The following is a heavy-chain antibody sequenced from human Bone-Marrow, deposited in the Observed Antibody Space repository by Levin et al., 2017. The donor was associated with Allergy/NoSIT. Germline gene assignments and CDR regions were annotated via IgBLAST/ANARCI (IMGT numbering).Heavy chain of an antibody. J-gene: IGHJ6*02. D-gene: IGHD3-3*01. CDR3: AKDSSTIFQRWNGMDV. V-gene: IGHV3-23*01. CDR2: ISGSGGST. CDR1: GFTFSSYA. Sequence: RAGGSLRLSCAASGFTFSSYAMSWVRQAPGKGLEWVSAISGSGGSTYYADSVKGRFTISRDNSKNTLYLQMNSLRAEDTAVYYCAKDSSTIFQRWNGMDVWGQGTTVTVSS.